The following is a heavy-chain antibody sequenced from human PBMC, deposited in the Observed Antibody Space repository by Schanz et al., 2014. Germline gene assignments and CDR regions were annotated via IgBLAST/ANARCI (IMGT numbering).Heavy chain of an antibody. J-gene: IGHJ5*02. CDR3: AKAADWPVTRFDP. V-gene: IGHV3-23*04. D-gene: IGHD3-9*01. Sequence: EVQLVESGGGLVQPGGSLRLSCAASGFTFSAYAMTWVRQIPGKGLEWVSAISGGGGTTYYTDSVKGRFTISRDNSKSTLYLQMNSLRAEDTAVYYCAKAADWPVTRFDPWGQGTLVTVSS. CDR1: GFTFSAYA. CDR2: ISGGGGTT.